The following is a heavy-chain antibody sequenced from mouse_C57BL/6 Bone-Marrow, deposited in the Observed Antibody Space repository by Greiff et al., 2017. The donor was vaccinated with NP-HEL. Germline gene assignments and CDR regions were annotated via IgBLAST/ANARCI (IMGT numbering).Heavy chain of an antibody. V-gene: IGHV5-6*01. CDR2: ISSGGSYT. CDR3: ARHYYSNYFDY. D-gene: IGHD2-5*01. Sequence: EVKLVESGGDLVKPGGSLKLSCAASGFTFSSYGMSLVRQTPDKRLEWVATISSGGSYTYSPDSVKGRFTISRDNAKNTLYLQMSSLKSEDTAMYYCARHYYSNYFDYWGQGTTLTVSS. CDR1: GFTFSSYG. J-gene: IGHJ2*01.